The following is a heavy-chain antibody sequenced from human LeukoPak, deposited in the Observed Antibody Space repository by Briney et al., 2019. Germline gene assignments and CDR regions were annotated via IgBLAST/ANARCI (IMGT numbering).Heavy chain of an antibody. CDR3: ARVSCYDFWGKRGSYYGMDV. CDR2: IKQDGSEK. D-gene: IGHD3-3*01. CDR1: GFTFSSYW. V-gene: IGHV3-7*01. J-gene: IGHJ6*02. Sequence: GGSLRLSCAASGFTFSSYWMSWVRQAPGKGLEWVANIKQDGSEKYYVDSVKGRFTISRDNAKNSLYLQMNSLRAEDTAVYYCARVSCYDFWGKRGSYYGMDVWGQGTTVTVSS.